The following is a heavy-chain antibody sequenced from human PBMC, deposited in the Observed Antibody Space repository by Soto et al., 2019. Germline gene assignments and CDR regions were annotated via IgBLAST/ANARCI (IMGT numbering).Heavy chain of an antibody. CDR1: GFTFSSYW. J-gene: IGHJ5*02. Sequence: PGGSLRLSCAASGFTFSSYWMSWVRQAPGKGLEWVAVIWYDGSNKYYADSVKGRFTISRDNSKNTLYLQMNSLRAEDTAVYYCARGNTIFGVAYWFDPWGQGTLVTVSS. CDR2: IWYDGSNK. D-gene: IGHD3-3*01. V-gene: IGHV3-33*08. CDR3: ARGNTIFGVAYWFDP.